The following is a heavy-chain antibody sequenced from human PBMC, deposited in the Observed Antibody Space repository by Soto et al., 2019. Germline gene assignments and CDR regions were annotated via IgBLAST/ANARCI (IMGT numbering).Heavy chain of an antibody. Sequence: QVQLVQSGAEVKKPGASVKVSCKASGYTFTGYYMHWVRQAPGQGLEWMGWINPNSGGTNYAQKFQGWVTMTRDTSISTAYMELSRLRSDDTAVYYCAIGGYSSSWYMFDYYYGMDVWGQGTTVTVSS. CDR2: INPNSGGT. CDR3: AIGGYSSSWYMFDYYYGMDV. J-gene: IGHJ6*02. D-gene: IGHD6-13*01. V-gene: IGHV1-2*04. CDR1: GYTFTGYY.